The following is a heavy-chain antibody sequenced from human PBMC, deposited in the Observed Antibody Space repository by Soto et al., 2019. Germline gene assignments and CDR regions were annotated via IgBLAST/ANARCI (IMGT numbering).Heavy chain of an antibody. V-gene: IGHV3-21*01. J-gene: IGHJ4*02. CDR3: ARGKMSTNFFDY. CDR2: ISSTSSYI. Sequence: SGFAFSRAAMSWVRQAPGQGLECVSSISSTSSYIYYVDSVKCRFTVSRDNALNSLYLQMSSLRAEDTAVYYCARGKMSTNFFDYWGLGTLVTVSS. CDR1: GFAFSRAA. D-gene: IGHD1-1*01.